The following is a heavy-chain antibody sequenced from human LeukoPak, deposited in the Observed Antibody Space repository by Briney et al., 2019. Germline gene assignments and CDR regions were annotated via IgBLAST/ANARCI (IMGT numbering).Heavy chain of an antibody. CDR3: ATAYSPLGFDY. D-gene: IGHD1-26*01. CDR1: GFTFSSYG. Sequence: GGSLRLSCAASGFTFSSYGMHWVRQAPGKGLEWVAAISYDGSNKFHADSVKGRFTISRHNSKNTLYLQMNSLRPEDTAVYYCATAYSPLGFDYWGQGTLVTVSS. J-gene: IGHJ4*02. CDR2: ISYDGSNK. V-gene: IGHV3-30*03.